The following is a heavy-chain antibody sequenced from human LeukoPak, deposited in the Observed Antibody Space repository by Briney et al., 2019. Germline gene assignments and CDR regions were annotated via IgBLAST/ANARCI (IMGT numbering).Heavy chain of an antibody. V-gene: IGHV4-61*02. CDR1: GGSISSGSYY. J-gene: IGHJ5*02. Sequence: SETLSLTSTVSGGSISSGSYYWSWIRQPAGKGLEWIGRIYTSGRTHYNPSLKSRVTISVDTSKNQFSLKLTSVTAADTAVYYCARGAIFGVEYNWFAPWGQGTLVTVSS. CDR3: ARGAIFGVEYNWFAP. D-gene: IGHD3-3*01. CDR2: IYTSGRT.